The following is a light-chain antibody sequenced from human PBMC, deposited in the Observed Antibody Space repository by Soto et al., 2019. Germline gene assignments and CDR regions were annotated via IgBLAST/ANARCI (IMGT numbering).Light chain of an antibody. CDR1: QSISAY. V-gene: IGKV3-11*01. J-gene: IGKJ4*01. Sequence: EIVLTQSPATLSLSPGDRATLSCRASQSISAYLAWYQQKPGQAPRLVIYDAVNRATGVPARFSGSGSGTDFTLTISSLEPEDSAVYYCHQRSDWPLTFGGGTKVEIK. CDR2: DAV. CDR3: HQRSDWPLT.